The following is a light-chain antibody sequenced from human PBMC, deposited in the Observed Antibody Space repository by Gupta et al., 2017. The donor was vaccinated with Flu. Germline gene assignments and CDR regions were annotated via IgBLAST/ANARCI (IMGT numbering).Light chain of an antibody. CDR2: LGS. CDR1: QSLLHSNGYNY. V-gene: IGKV2-28*01. J-gene: IGKJ3*01. Sequence: IVMTQSPLSLPVTPGEPASISCRSSQSLLHSNGYNYLDWYLQKPGQSPQLLIYLGSNRASGVPERFSGSGSGADFTLKISRVEVEDVGVYYCMQALQTPPTFGHGTKVEIK. CDR3: MQALQTPPT.